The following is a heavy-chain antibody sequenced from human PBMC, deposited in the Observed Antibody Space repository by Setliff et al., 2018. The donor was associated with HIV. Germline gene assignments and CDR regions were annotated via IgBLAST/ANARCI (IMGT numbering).Heavy chain of an antibody. V-gene: IGHV1-2*02. D-gene: IGHD3-3*01. CDR1: GYTFTDYY. CDR3: ARDLSTHWSGYSLAY. J-gene: IGHJ4*02. CDR2: INPKFGGT. Sequence: ASVKVSCKASGYTFTDYYFHWVRQATGQGLEWMGWINPKFGGTLYAQKFQDRVVMTRDLSTTTVYMELSRLTSGDTALYFCARDLSTHWSGYSLAYWGQGTPVTVSS.